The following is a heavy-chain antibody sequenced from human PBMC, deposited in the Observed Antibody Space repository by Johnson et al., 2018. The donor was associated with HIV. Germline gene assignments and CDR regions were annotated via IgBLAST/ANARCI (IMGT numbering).Heavy chain of an antibody. V-gene: IGHV3-30*04. CDR1: GFTFSTYS. CDR2: ISYDGNNK. Sequence: QVQLVESGGGVVQPGRSLRLSCAASGFTFSTYSMHWVRQAPGMRLEWVAVISYDGNNKYYADSVKGRFTISRDNSKNTLYLQMNSLRAEDMAVYYCARSDVDIVATILFDIWGQGTMVTVSS. CDR3: ARSDVDIVATILFDI. J-gene: IGHJ3*02. D-gene: IGHD5-12*01.